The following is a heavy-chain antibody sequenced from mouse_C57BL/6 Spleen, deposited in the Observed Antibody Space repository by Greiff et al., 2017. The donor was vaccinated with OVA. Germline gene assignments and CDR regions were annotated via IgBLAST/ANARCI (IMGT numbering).Heavy chain of an antibody. CDR2: IYPGSGNT. D-gene: IGHD2-4*01. CDR1: GYTFTDYY. J-gene: IGHJ1*03. CDR3: ARHYDYDYWYFDV. V-gene: IGHV1-76*01. Sequence: QVQLQQSGAELVRPGASVKLSCKASGYTFTDYYINWVKQRPGQGLEWIARIYPGSGNTYYNEKFKGKATLTAEKSSSTAYMQLSSLTSEDSAVYFCARHYDYDYWYFDVWGTGTTVTVSS.